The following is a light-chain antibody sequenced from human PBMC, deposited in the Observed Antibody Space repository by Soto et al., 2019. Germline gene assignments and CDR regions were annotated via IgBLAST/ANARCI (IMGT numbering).Light chain of an antibody. CDR2: GNS. J-gene: IGLJ1*01. Sequence: QSVLTQPPSVSGAPGQRVTISCTGSSSNIGAGYDVHWYQQLPGTAPKLLIYGNSNRPSGVPDRFSGSKSGTSASLAITGLQPEDEADYYCQCYDSSLSGLVFGTGTKVTVL. V-gene: IGLV1-40*01. CDR3: QCYDSSLSGLV. CDR1: SSNIGAGYD.